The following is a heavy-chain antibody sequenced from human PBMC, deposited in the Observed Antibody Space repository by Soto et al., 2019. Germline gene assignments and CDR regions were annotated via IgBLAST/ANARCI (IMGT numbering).Heavy chain of an antibody. V-gene: IGHV3-7*01. CDR3: VGALTYEVPYYYYGMDV. D-gene: IGHD3-16*01. CDR1: GFMFSTYL. J-gene: IGHJ6*02. Sequence: PGGSLRLSCEASGFMFSTYLMSWVRQAPGKGLGWVANIKRGGNEKFYVDSVKGRFTISRDNAKKSLFLQMNSLRPEDTAVYYCVGALTYEVPYYYYGMDVWGQGTTVTVSS. CDR2: IKRGGNEK.